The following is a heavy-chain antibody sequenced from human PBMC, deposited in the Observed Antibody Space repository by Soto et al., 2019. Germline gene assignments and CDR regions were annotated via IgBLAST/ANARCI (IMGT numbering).Heavy chain of an antibody. CDR3: ASGYSAPLDY. J-gene: IGHJ4*02. D-gene: IGHD6-13*01. Sequence: GGSLRLSCAASGFTFSSYVMHWVRQAPGKGLEWVAVISYGGSNKYYADSVKGRFTISRDNSKNTLYLQMNSLRAEDTAVYYCASGYSAPLDYWGQGTLVTVSS. CDR1: GFTFSSYV. CDR2: ISYGGSNK. V-gene: IGHV3-30-3*01.